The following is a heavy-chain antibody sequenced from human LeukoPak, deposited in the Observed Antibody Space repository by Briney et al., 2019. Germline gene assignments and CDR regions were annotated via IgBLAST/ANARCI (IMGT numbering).Heavy chain of an antibody. V-gene: IGHV3-30*02. CDR3: ARPDILTGSYFDY. CDR1: GFTFSSYG. J-gene: IGHJ4*02. D-gene: IGHD3-9*01. CDR2: IRYDGSNK. Sequence: QSGGSLRLSCAASGFTFSSYGMHWVRQAPGKGLEWVAFIRYDGSNKYYADPVKGRFTISRDNSKNTLYLQMNSLRAEDTAVYYCARPDILTGSYFDYWGQGTLVTVSS.